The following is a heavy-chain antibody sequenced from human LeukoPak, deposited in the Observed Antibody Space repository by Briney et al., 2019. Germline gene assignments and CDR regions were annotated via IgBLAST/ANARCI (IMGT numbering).Heavy chain of an antibody. D-gene: IGHD3-10*01. J-gene: IGHJ4*02. V-gene: IGHV3-23*01. Sequence: GGSLRLSCAASGFTFSSYAMSWVRQAPGKGLEWVSAISGSGGSTYYADSVKGRFTISRDNSKNTLYLQMNSLRADDTAVYYCAKDGVYYGSGSSYYWGQGTLVTVSS. CDR1: GFTFSSYA. CDR3: AKDGVYYGSGSSYY. CDR2: ISGSGGST.